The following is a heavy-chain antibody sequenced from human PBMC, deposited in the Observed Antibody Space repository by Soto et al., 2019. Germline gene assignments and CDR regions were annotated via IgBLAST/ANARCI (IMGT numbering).Heavy chain of an antibody. CDR3: SHRSPHRGSWNSGWFDS. Sequence: SGPTLVNPTQTLPLTCSFSGFSLSSNGVGVGWISQAPGKALEWLAFIYRDDDKRYSQSLKSRLSIIKNTSINQVFLIMTTVDPVDSATYYFSHRSPHRGSWNSGWFDSWGQGILVTVSS. V-gene: IGHV2-5*02. CDR1: GFSLSSNGVG. D-gene: IGHD6-13*01. J-gene: IGHJ5*01. CDR2: IYRDDDK.